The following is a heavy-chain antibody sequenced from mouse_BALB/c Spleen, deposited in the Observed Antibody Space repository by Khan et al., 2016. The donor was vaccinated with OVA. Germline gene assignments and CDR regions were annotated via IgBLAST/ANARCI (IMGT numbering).Heavy chain of an antibody. J-gene: IGHJ3*01. CDR3: TRGGGGNRFAY. Sequence: VQLQESGAELVRPGVSVKISCKGSGYTFTDFTMHWVKQSHAKSLEWIGVISTYYGDATYNQKFKGKATMTVDKASSTAYMELARLTSEDSAILYCTRGGGGNRFAYWGQGTLVTVSA. CDR2: ISTYYGDA. V-gene: IGHV1S137*01. CDR1: GYTFTDFT.